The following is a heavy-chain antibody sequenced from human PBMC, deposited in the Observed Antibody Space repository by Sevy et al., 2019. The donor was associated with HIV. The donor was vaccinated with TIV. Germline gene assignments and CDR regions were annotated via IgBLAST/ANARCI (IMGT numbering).Heavy chain of an antibody. D-gene: IGHD3-10*01. V-gene: IGHV3-23*01. CDR2: ISGSSAYT. J-gene: IGHJ6*03. CDR1: GFAFSNFA. Sequence: GGSLRLSCAASGFAFSNFAISWVRQAPGKGLEWVSLISGSSAYTYYADSVKGRFTISRDNSKNTLYLQMNSLRVEDTALYSCARGINFYGSGRERHSYMDVWGKGTTVTVSS. CDR3: ARGINFYGSGRERHSYMDV.